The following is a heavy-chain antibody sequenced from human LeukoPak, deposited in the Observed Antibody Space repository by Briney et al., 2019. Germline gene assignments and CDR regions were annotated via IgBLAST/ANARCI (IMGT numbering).Heavy chain of an antibody. CDR3: ARQSISGSSLSYFDY. D-gene: IGHD3-22*01. J-gene: IGHJ4*02. V-gene: IGHV4-59*01. CDR1: GGSISSYY. CDR2: IYDSGST. Sequence: TSETLSLTCTVSGGSISSYYWSWIRQPPGKGLEWIGNIYDSGSTNYNPSLKSRVTISVDTSKNQCSLKLSSVTAADTAVYYCARQSISGSSLSYFDYWGQGTLVNVSS.